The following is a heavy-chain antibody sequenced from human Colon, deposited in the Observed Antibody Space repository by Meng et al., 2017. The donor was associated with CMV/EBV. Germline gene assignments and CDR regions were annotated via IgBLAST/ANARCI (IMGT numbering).Heavy chain of an antibody. D-gene: IGHD6-6*01. J-gene: IGHJ4*02. CDR2: INSDGSST. Sequence: GGSLRLSCAASGFTFSSYWMHWVRQAPGKGLVWVSRINSDGSSTSYADSVKGRFTISRDNAKNTLYLQMKSLRAEDTAVYYCAREGGGTIAPRDLDYWGQGTLVTVSS. CDR3: AREGGGTIAPRDLDY. CDR1: GFTFSSYW. V-gene: IGHV3-74*01.